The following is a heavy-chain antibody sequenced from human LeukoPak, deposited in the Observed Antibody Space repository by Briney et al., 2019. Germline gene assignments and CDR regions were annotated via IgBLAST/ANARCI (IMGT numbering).Heavy chain of an antibody. CDR1: GYTFTGYY. CDR2: INPNSGGT. CDR3: ARVEGYSHGAWFDP. V-gene: IGHV1-2*02. J-gene: IGHJ5*02. Sequence: ASVKVSCKASGYTFTGYYMHWVRQAPGQGLEWMGWINPNSGGTNYAQKFQGRVTMTRNTSISTAYMELSSLRSEDTAVYYCARVEGYSHGAWFDPWGQGTLVTVSS. D-gene: IGHD5-18*01.